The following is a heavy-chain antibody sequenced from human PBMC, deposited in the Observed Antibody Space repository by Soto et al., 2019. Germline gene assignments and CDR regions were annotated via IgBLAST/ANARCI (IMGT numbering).Heavy chain of an antibody. J-gene: IGHJ4*02. CDR2: ISSSGGST. D-gene: IGHD6-19*01. CDR3: ANGWGDY. CDR1: GFTFSSYT. Sequence: EVQLLESGGGLVQPGGSLRLSCAASGFTFSSYTMSWVRQGPGKGLEWVSGISSSGGSTVYADSVKGRFTISRDNCKNTLYLQMNSLSAEDTAVYYCANGWGDYWGQGTPVTVSS. V-gene: IGHV3-23*01.